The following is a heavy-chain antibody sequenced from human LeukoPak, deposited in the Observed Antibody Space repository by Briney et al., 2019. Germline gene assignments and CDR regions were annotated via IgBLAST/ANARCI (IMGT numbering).Heavy chain of an antibody. D-gene: IGHD3-9*01. V-gene: IGHV1-69*05. CDR3: ASSGYFDWLLEVVGSHYYYYMDV. J-gene: IGHJ6*03. CDR1: GGTFSSYA. Sequence: ASVKVSCKASGGTFSSYAISWVRQAPGQGLEWMGGIIPIFGTANYAQKFQGRVTITTDESTSTAYMELSSLRSEDTAVYYCASSGYFDWLLEVVGSHYYYYMDVWGKGTTVTVSS. CDR2: IIPIFGTA.